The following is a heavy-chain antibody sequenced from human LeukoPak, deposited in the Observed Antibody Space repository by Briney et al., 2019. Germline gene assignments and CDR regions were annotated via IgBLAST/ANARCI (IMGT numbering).Heavy chain of an antibody. CDR2: TNQDGSEK. V-gene: IGHV3-7*01. CDR3: ARLNNYFDS. J-gene: IGHJ4*02. Sequence: GGPLRLSCAASGFTFSSYWMSWVRQAPGEGLEWVARTNQDGSEKHYVDSVKGRFSISRDNAKNSLYLQMNSLRAEDTAVYYCARLNNYFDSWGQGTLVTVSS. CDR1: GFTFSSYW. D-gene: IGHD1/OR15-1a*01.